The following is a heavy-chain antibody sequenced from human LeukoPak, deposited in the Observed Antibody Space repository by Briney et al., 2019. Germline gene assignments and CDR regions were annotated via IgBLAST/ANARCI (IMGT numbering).Heavy chain of an antibody. CDR1: GFDFGSDA. CDR2: IWSDGSND. Sequence: GRSLRLSCTASGFDFGSDAMHWVRQAPGKGLEWVAFIWSDGSNDHYADSVKGRFTISRDNSKNTVCLQMNSLRVEDTAVYYCARDPSGSGWSLSDWGQGTPVTVSS. CDR3: ARDPSGSGWSLSD. D-gene: IGHD6-19*01. V-gene: IGHV3-33*01. J-gene: IGHJ4*02.